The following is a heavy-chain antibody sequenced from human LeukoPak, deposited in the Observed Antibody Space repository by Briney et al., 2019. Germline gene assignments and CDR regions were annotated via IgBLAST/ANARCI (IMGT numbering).Heavy chain of an antibody. CDR1: GGTFSSYA. CDR3: ARAFFTVGPIYYYYMDV. J-gene: IGHJ6*03. D-gene: IGHD4-11*01. Sequence: ASVKVSCKASGGTFSSYAISWVRQAPGQGLEWMGGIIPIFGTANYAQKFQGRVTITADKSTSTAYMELSSLRSEDTAVYYCARAFFTVGPIYYYYMDVWGKGTTVTVSS. CDR2: IIPIFGTA. V-gene: IGHV1-69*06.